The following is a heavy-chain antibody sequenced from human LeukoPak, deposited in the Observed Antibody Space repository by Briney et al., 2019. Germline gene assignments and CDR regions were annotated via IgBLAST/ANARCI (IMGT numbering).Heavy chain of an antibody. D-gene: IGHD2-15*01. CDR2: ISSSGSTK. CDR3: ARSGQYCSGGSCCFDY. CDR1: GITFSSYS. V-gene: IGHV3-48*01. J-gene: IGHJ4*02. Sequence: GGSLRLSCGASGITFSSYSMNWVRQAPGKGLEWVSYISSSGSTKYYADSVKGRFTISRGNSKNTLYLQMNSLRAEDTAVYYCARSGQYCSGGSCCFDYWGQGTLVTVSS.